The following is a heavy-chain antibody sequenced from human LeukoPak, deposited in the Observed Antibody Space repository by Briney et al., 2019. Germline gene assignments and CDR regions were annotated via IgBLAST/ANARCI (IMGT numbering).Heavy chain of an antibody. Sequence: PGGSLRLSCAASGFTFSSYSMNWVRQAPGKGLEWVSYISSSSSTIYYADSVKGRFTISRDNAKNSLYLQMNSLKTEDTAVYYCTCIRWELKGYDIWGQGTMVTVSS. V-gene: IGHV3-48*01. CDR2: ISSSSSTI. CDR1: GFTFSSYS. D-gene: IGHD1-26*01. CDR3: TCIRWELKGYDI. J-gene: IGHJ3*02.